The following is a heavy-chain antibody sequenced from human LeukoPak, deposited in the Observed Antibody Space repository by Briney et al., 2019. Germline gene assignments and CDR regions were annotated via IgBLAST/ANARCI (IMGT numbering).Heavy chain of an antibody. V-gene: IGHV1-2*02. Sequence: ASVKVSCTGSGYPFSGYYMHWVRQAPGQGLEWMGWINPNSGGTNYAQKFQGRVTMTRDTSISTAYMQLSRLRSDDTSVNSCARGIRLNYYAPGDYWGQGTLVTVSS. CDR3: ARGIRLNYYAPGDY. J-gene: IGHJ4*02. CDR2: INPNSGGT. CDR1: GYPFSGYY. D-gene: IGHD3-10*01.